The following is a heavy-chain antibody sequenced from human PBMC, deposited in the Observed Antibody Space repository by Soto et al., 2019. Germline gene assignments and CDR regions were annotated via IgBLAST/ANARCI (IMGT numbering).Heavy chain of an antibody. V-gene: IGHV1-18*01. CDR2: ISAYNGNT. D-gene: IGHD6-19*01. CDR1: GYTFTSYG. CDR3: ARDLGSGWVRPNWFDP. J-gene: IGHJ5*02. Sequence: ASVKVSCKASGYTFTSYGISWVRQAPGQGLEWMGWISAYNGNTNYAQKLQGRVTMTTDTSTSTAYMELRSLRSDDTAVYYCARDLGSGWVRPNWFDPWGQGTLVTVSS.